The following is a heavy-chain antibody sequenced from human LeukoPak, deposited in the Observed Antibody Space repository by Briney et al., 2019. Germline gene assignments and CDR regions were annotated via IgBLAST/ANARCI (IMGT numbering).Heavy chain of an antibody. J-gene: IGHJ4*02. V-gene: IGHV4-39*07. Sequence: SETLSLTCTVSGGSISSSSYYWGWIRQPPGKGLEWIGSIYYSGSTYYNPSLKSRVTISVDKSNNQFSLKLSSVTAADTAIYYCARGSGRHDYWGQGTLVTVSS. CDR3: ARGSGRHDY. D-gene: IGHD3-10*01. CDR2: IYYSGST. CDR1: GGSISSSSYY.